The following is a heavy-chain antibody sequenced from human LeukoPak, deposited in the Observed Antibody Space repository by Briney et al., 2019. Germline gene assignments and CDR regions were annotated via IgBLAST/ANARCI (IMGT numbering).Heavy chain of an antibody. D-gene: IGHD3-16*02. CDR3: ARGHYDYVWGSYRPSSDY. J-gene: IGHJ4*02. CDR1: GYTFTSYD. CDR2: MNPNSGNA. V-gene: IGHV1-8*01. Sequence: GASVKVSCKASGYTFTSYDINWVRQATGQGLEWMRWMNPNSGNAGYAQKFQGRVTMTRNTSISTAYMELSSLRSEDTAVYYCARGHYDYVWGSYRPSSDYWGQGTLVTVSS.